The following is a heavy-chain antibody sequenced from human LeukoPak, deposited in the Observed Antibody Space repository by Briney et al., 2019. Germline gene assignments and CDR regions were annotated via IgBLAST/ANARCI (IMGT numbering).Heavy chain of an antibody. CDR3: ARDFYGYGSLGEVGY. CDR1: GFTFSTYS. CDR2: ISVSSSYI. Sequence: GSLRLSCAASGFTFSTYSMNWVRQAPGKGLEWVSFISVSSSYIYYADSVKGRFTISRDNAKNSLYLQMNSLRAEDTAVYYCARDFYGYGSLGEVGYWGQGTLVTVSS. V-gene: IGHV3-21*01. D-gene: IGHD5-18*01. J-gene: IGHJ4*02.